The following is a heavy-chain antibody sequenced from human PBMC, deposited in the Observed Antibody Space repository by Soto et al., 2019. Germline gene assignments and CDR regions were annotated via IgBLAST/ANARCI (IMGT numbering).Heavy chain of an antibody. V-gene: IGHV3-11*04. Sequence: LRLSCAASGFTFSDYYMSWIRQAPGKGLEWISYITSSGSSTYYADSVKGRFTISRDNAKNSRYLQMNSLRAEDTAVYYCARDSQLTYYYHSSGYSAFDIWGHGTMVTVSS. CDR3: ARDSQLTYYYHSSGYSAFDI. CDR2: ITSSGSST. D-gene: IGHD3-22*01. CDR1: GFTFSDYY. J-gene: IGHJ3*02.